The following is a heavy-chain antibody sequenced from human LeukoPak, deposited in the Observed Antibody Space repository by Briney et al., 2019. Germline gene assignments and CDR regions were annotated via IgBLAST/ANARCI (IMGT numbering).Heavy chain of an antibody. CDR1: GFTFSSYA. CDR2: ISGSGGST. CDR3: AKIRSSGYYSYYFDY. J-gene: IGHJ4*02. V-gene: IGHV3-23*01. D-gene: IGHD3-22*01. Sequence: GGSLRLSCAASGFTFSSYAMSWVRQAPGKGLEWVSAISGSGGSTYYADSVKGRFTISRDNSKNTLYLQMSSLRAEDTAVYYCAKIRSSGYYSYYFDYWGQGTLVTVSS.